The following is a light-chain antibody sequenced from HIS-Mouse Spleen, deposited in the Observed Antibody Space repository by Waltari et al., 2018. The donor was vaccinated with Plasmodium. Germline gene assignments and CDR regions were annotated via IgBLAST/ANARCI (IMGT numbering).Light chain of an antibody. J-gene: IGLJ3*02. CDR1: ALPKNY. V-gene: IGLV3-10*01. CDR3: YSTDSSGNHRV. CDR2: EDS. Sequence: SYELTQPPSVSVSPGQTARITCSGDALPKNYAYWYQQKSGQAPVLVFYEDSKRPTGIPGRFAGSSSGTMATLTISGAQVEDEADYYCYSTDSSGNHRVFGGGTKLTVL.